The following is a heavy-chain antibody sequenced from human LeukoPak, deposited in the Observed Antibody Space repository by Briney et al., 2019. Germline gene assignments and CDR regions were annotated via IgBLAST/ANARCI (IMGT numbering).Heavy chain of an antibody. D-gene: IGHD2-8*02. J-gene: IGHJ4*02. V-gene: IGHV3-23*01. Sequence: GGSLRLSCAASGFTFSSYTLSWVRQAPGKGLEWVSSIFPSGGEIHYADSVRGRFTISRDNSKSTLSLQMNSLRAEDTAIYYCATYRQVLLPFESWGQGTLVTVSS. CDR2: IFPSGGEI. CDR1: GFTFSSYT. CDR3: ATYRQVLLPFES.